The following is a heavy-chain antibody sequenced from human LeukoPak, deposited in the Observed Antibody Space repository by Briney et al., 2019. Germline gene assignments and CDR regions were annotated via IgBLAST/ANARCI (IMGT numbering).Heavy chain of an antibody. CDR3: SPCGHAYAWFGT. J-gene: IGHJ5*02. CDR2: IIPFLGEV. V-gene: IGHV1-69*04. Sequence: SVKVSCTAFGATLTIGHAFIWARQAPGQGVQWMGRIIPFLGEVNYAQNFQGRVSFTTAKSTVTMYMEMKSPTLDAVDFYCCSPCGHAYAWFGTWGQGTLVTVSS. CDR1: GATLTIGHA. D-gene: IGHD5-12*01.